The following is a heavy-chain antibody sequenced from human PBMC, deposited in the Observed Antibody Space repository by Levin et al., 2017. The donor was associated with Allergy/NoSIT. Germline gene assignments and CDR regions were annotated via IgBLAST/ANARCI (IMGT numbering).Heavy chain of an antibody. CDR2: IYPGDSDS. Sequence: GASVKVSCKGSGYSFTNYWIGWVRQMPGKGLEWMGIIYPGDSDSRYSPSFEGQVTISADKSSSTAYLQWSSLKASDTAMYYCARIQGFYYGSGTYYKAPDYWGQGTLVTVSS. V-gene: IGHV5-51*03. CDR1: GYSFTNYW. J-gene: IGHJ4*02. CDR3: ARIQGFYYGSGTYYKAPDY. D-gene: IGHD3-10*01.